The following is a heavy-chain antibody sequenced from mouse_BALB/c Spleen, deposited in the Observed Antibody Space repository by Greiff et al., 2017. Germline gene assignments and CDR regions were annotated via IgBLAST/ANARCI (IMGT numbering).Heavy chain of an antibody. CDR3: ARDTTVYFDV. CDR1: GFTFSSYT. D-gene: IGHD1-1*01. V-gene: IGHV5-12-2*01. J-gene: IGHJ1*01. Sequence: EVQGVESGGGLVQPGGSLKLSCAASGFTFSSYTMSWVRQTPEKRLEWVAYISNGGGSTYYPDTVKGRFTISRDNAKNTLYLQMSSLKSEDTAMYYCARDTTVYFDVWGAGTTVTVSS. CDR2: ISNGGGST.